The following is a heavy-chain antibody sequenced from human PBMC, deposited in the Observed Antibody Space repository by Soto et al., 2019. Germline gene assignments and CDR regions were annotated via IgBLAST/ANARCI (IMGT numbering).Heavy chain of an antibody. CDR2: SRNKANSYNR. V-gene: IGHV3-72*01. D-gene: IGHD1-26*01. J-gene: IGHJ2*01. CDR3: PRDLAGAPYVDL. CDR1: GFIFSDQY. Sequence: EGQLVESGGGLVQPGGSLRLSCAASGFIFSDQYMDWVRQAPGKGLEWVGRSRNKANSYNREYAASGKGRFTISRDDSTNALYLQMHSLKSEDTALYYCPRDLAGAPYVDLWGRGTLVTVS.